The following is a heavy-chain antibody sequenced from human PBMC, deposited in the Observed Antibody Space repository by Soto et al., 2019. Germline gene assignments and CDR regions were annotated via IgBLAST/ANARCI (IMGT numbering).Heavy chain of an antibody. CDR2: IKNKTDGGTT. J-gene: IGHJ6*03. CDR3: TRPGYCSSTSCRNYYYMDV. D-gene: IGHD2-2*01. Sequence: GGSLRLSCAASGFTFSNAWMSWVRQAPGKGLEWVGRIKNKTDGGTTDYAAPVKGRFTISRDDSKNTLYLQMNSLKTEDTAVYYCTRPGYCSSTSCRNYYYMDVWGKGTTVTVSS. V-gene: IGHV3-15*01. CDR1: GFTFSNAW.